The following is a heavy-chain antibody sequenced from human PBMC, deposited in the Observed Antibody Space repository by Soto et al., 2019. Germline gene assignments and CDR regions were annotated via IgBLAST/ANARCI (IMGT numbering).Heavy chain of an antibody. CDR1: GVSISTYC. CDR2: ISYSGRT. V-gene: IGHV4-59*01. D-gene: IGHD6-19*01. J-gene: IGHJ5*02. Sequence: SETLSLTCTVSGVSISTYCWSWIRQPPGKGLEWIGYISYSGRTNYNPSLKSRVTISVDTSKNHFSLSLMSVTAADTAVYYCARGNRQKWLGDNWFDPWGQGTLVTVSS. CDR3: ARGNRQKWLGDNWFDP.